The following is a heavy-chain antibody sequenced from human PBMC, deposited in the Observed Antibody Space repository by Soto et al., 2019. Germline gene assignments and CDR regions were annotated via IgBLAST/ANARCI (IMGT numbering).Heavy chain of an antibody. CDR2: INVGNGNT. CDR3: ARRGDGMDV. V-gene: IGHV1-3*05. D-gene: IGHD3-10*01. CDR1: GYTFTNYA. Sequence: QVQLVQSGAEEKKPGASVKVSCKASGYTFTNYAIHWVRQAPGQRHEWMGWINVGNGNTKYSQKFQGRVTFTRDTSASTADMELSSLRSEDTAVYYCARRGDGMDVWGQGTTVTVYS. J-gene: IGHJ6*02.